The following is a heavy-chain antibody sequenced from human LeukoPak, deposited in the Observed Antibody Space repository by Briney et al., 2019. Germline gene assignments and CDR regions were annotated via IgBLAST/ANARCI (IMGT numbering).Heavy chain of an antibody. Sequence: GGSLSLSCTASGFTFGDYAMSWVCQAPGKGLEWVGFIRSKAYGGPREYAASVKGRFTISRDDSKSIAYLQMNSLKTEDTAVYYCTGYCSSTSCYTNSLYYYYGMDVWGQGTTVTVSS. CDR3: TGYCSSTSCYTNSLYYYYGMDV. J-gene: IGHJ6*02. CDR1: GFTFGDYA. V-gene: IGHV3-49*04. CDR2: IRSKAYGGPR. D-gene: IGHD2-2*01.